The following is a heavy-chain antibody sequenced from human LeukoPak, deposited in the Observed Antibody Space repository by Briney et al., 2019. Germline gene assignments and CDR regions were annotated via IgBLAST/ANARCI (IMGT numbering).Heavy chain of an antibody. D-gene: IGHD5-18*01. CDR3: ASAMVRGTPYYFDF. V-gene: IGHV4-30-2*01. J-gene: IGHJ4*02. CDR2: IYHTGST. Sequence: PSQTLSLTCAVSGGSIISGDYAWSWIRQPPGKGLEWIGFIYHTGSTYYSPSLKSRITISVDTSKNQFSLKLNSVTAADTAMYYCASAMVRGTPYYFDFWGQGALVTVSS. CDR1: GGSIISGDYA.